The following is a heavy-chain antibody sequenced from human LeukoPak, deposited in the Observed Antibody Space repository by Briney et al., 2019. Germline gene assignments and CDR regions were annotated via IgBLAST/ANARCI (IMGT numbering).Heavy chain of an antibody. CDR3: ARDQGSGSYYLGLGY. D-gene: IGHD3-10*01. CDR2: IKQDGSEK. CDR1: GFTFSSYW. J-gene: IGHJ4*02. Sequence: SGGSLRLSCAASGFTFSSYWMTWVRQAPGKGLEWVASIKQDGSEKYCVDSVKGRFTISRDNAKNSLYLLMNSLRAEDTAVYYCARDQGSGSYYLGLGYWGQGTLVTVSS. V-gene: IGHV3-7*03.